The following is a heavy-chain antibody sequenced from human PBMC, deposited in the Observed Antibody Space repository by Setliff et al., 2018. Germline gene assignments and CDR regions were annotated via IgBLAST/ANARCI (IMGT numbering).Heavy chain of an antibody. J-gene: IGHJ4*02. V-gene: IGHV4-34*01. D-gene: IGHD6-13*01. Sequence: NPSETLSLTCAVYGGSFSGYYWSWIRQPPGKGLEWIGEINHSGSTNYNPSLKSRVTISVDTSKNKFSLKLSSVTAADTAVYYCARGGRISYRPSSSWYILDYWGQGTLVTVS. CDR2: INHSGST. CDR3: ARGGRISYRPSSSWYILDY. CDR1: GGSFSGYY.